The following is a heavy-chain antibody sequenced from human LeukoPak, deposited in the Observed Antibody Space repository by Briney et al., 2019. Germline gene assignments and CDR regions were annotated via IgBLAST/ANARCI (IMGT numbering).Heavy chain of an antibody. J-gene: IGHJ4*02. D-gene: IGHD4-17*01. CDR1: GFTFSGAW. CDR3: ARAAYGDYDDY. Sequence: PGGSLRLSCTASGFTFSGAWMTWVRQAPGKGLEWVANIREDGTEKYYVDSVKGRFTISRDNAKNSLYLQMNSLRAEDTAVYYCARAAYGDYDDYWGQGTLVTVSS. V-gene: IGHV3-7*01. CDR2: IREDGTEK.